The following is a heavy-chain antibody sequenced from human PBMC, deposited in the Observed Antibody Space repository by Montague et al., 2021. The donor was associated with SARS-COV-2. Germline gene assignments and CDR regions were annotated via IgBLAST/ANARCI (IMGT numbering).Heavy chain of an antibody. V-gene: IGHV4-34*01. CDR3: ASGIYPSGSYYNRYYYGLNI. CDR1: GGSLSGYY. Sequence: SETLSLTCAVYGGSLSGYYWSWIRQPPEKGLEWIGEINHSANTKYNPSLKSPVTISIDTSKNQLSLKMTSVTAADTATYYCASGIYPSGSYYNRYYYGLNIWGPGTTVIVSS. CDR2: INHSANT. J-gene: IGHJ6*02. D-gene: IGHD3-10*01.